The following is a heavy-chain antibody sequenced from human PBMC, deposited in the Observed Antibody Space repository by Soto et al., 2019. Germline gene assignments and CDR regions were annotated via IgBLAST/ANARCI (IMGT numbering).Heavy chain of an antibody. CDR3: AKPRVDFWSGYPTPPDY. J-gene: IGHJ4*02. D-gene: IGHD3-3*01. Sequence: GGSLRLSCAASGFTFSSYAMSWVRQAPGKGLEWVSAISGSGGSTYYADSVKGQFTISRDNSKNTLYLQMNSLRAEDTAVYYCAKPRVDFWSGYPTPPDYWGQGTLVTVSS. CDR1: GFTFSSYA. V-gene: IGHV3-23*01. CDR2: ISGSGGST.